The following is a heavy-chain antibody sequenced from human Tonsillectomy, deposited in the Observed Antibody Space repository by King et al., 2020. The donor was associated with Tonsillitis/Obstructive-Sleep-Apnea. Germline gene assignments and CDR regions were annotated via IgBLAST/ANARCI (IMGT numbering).Heavy chain of an antibody. CDR3: ARDPWGAVAVLDY. CDR2: INHSGST. D-gene: IGHD6-19*01. CDR1: GGSFSGYY. J-gene: IGHJ4*02. V-gene: IGHV4-34*01. Sequence: VQLQQWGAGLLKPSETLSLTCAVYGGSFSGYYWSWIRQPPGKGLEWIGEINHSGSTNYNPPLKSRVTISVDTSKNQFSLKLSPVTAADTAVYYCARDPWGAVAVLDYWGQGTLVTVSS.